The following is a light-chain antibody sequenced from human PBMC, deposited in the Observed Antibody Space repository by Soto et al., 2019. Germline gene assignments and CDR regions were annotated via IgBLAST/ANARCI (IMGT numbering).Light chain of an antibody. J-gene: IGLJ3*02. Sequence: QSVLTQPPSVSGAPGQRVTISCTGSSPNIGAGYGVHWYQQLPGTAPKLLIYGNSNRPSGVPDRFSGSKSGTSASLAITGLRAEDEDDYYCQSYDSSLSGWVFGGGTKLTVL. CDR2: GNS. CDR3: QSYDSSLSGWV. CDR1: SPNIGAGYG. V-gene: IGLV1-40*01.